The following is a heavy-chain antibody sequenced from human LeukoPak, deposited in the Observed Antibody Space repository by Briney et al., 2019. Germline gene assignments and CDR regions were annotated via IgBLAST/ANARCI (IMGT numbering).Heavy chain of an antibody. J-gene: IGHJ2*01. V-gene: IGHV4-34*01. CDR2: ISHSGST. D-gene: IGHD6-19*01. Sequence: PSETLSLTCAVYRVSFSGYYWSWIRQPPGKGLEWIGEISHSGSTNYNPSLKSRVTISVDTSKNQFSLKLSSVTAADTAVYYCARQYRRWLVQYFDLWGRGTLVTVSS. CDR3: ARQYRRWLVQYFDL. CDR1: RVSFSGYY.